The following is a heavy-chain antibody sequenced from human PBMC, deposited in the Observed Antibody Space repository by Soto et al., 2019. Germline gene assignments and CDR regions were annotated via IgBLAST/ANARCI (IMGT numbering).Heavy chain of an antibody. Sequence: QVQLVESGGGVVQPGRSLRLSCAASGFTFSSYGMHWVRQAPGKGLEWVAVISYDGSNKYYADSVKGRFTISRDNSKNTLYLQMNSLRAEDTAVYYCAKVGAGYCSGGSCYFFDYRGQGTLVTVSS. CDR1: GFTFSSYG. CDR2: ISYDGSNK. D-gene: IGHD2-15*01. J-gene: IGHJ4*02. CDR3: AKVGAGYCSGGSCYFFDY. V-gene: IGHV3-30*18.